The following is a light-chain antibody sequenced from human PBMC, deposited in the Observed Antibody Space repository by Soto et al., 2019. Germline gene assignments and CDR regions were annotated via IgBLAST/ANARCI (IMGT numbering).Light chain of an antibody. CDR1: QSISNH. Sequence: DIQMTQSPSSLSASVEDRVIITCRASQSISNHLNWYQQKPGKAPKLLIFAASSLQSGVPSRFSGSRSGPDFTLTISSLQPEDVATYFCQQSYRTPITFGQGTRLEIK. V-gene: IGKV1-39*01. CDR3: QQSYRTPIT. J-gene: IGKJ5*01. CDR2: AAS.